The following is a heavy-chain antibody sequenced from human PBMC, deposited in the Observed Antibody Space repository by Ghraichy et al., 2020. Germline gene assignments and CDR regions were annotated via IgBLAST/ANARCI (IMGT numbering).Heavy chain of an antibody. D-gene: IGHD1-26*01. CDR1: GGYFSSKS. V-gene: IGHV1-69*04. CDR3: ARGANDYYGMDV. CDR2: IAPVFGIA. Sequence: SVKVSCKAYGGYFSSKSIRWVRQAPGQGLEWMGRIAPVFGIANYAQKFQGRVTITADKSTSTVFMELTSLRSEDTAVYYCARGANDYYGMDVWGQGTTVTVSS. J-gene: IGHJ6*02.